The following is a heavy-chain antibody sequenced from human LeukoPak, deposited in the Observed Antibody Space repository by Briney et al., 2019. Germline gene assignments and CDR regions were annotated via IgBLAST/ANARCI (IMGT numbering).Heavy chain of an antibody. D-gene: IGHD3-10*01. CDR1: GFTFSTYG. J-gene: IGHJ3*02. Sequence: GGSLRLSCAASGFTFSTYGMHWVRQAPGKGLEWVAVISYDGSNKYYADSVKGRFTTSRDNSQNTLYLQMNSLRAEDTAVYYCAKDQYYYGSGISATDAFDIWGQGTMVTVSS. CDR2: ISYDGSNK. V-gene: IGHV3-30*18. CDR3: AKDQYYYGSGISATDAFDI.